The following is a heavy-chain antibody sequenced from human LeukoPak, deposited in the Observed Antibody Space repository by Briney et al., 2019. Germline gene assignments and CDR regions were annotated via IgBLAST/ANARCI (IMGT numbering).Heavy chain of an antibody. D-gene: IGHD2-15*01. V-gene: IGHV3-23*01. Sequence: GGSLRLSCAASGLSFSNYAMSWVRQAPGKGLEWVSGLSGSGGSAYYADSVKGRFTISRDNSKNLYLQMNSLRAEDTAVYYCAKSPVATTLPDAFDIWGQGTMVTVS. CDR3: AKSPVATTLPDAFDI. CDR2: LSGSGGSA. CDR1: GLSFSNYA. J-gene: IGHJ3*02.